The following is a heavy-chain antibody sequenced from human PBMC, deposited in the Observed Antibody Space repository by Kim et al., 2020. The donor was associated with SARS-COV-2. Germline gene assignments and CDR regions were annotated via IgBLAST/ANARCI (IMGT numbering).Heavy chain of an antibody. D-gene: IGHD3-16*02. CDR1: GYIFRNYG. V-gene: IGHV1-18*04. CDR2: ISAYHDTT. J-gene: IGHJ4*02. Sequence: ASVKVSCKASGYIFRNYGISWMRQAPGQGLECLGWISAYHDTTNYAHKFRGRVTLTADTSTSTAYLELRSLRTDDTAVYYCAKDSSYDRVWGSYPPDFWGQGTLVTVSS. CDR3: AKDSSYDRVWGSYPPDF.